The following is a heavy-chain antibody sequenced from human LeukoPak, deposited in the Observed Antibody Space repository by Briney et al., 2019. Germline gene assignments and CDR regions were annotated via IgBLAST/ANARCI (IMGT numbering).Heavy chain of an antibody. D-gene: IGHD3-10*01. Sequence: GGSLRLSCAASGFAFSNYAMSWVRQAPGKGLEWVSSLSGGGDSRYYADSVMGRFTISRDNTKNTLYLQMNSLRAEDTAVYYCAKAVRSMVTGGGYFDSWGQGTLVTVSS. CDR3: AKAVRSMVTGGGYFDS. CDR2: LSGGGDSR. V-gene: IGHV3-23*01. J-gene: IGHJ4*02. CDR1: GFAFSNYA.